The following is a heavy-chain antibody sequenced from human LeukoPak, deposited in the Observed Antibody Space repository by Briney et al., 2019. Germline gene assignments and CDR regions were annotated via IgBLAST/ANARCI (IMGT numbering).Heavy chain of an antibody. CDR3: ARDIGINWFDP. CDR2: ISSSSSYI. CDR1: GFTFSSYS. Sequence: WGSLRLSCAASGFTFSSYSMNWVRQAPGKGLEWVSSISSSSSYIYYADSVKGRFTISRDNAKNSLYLQMNSLRAEDTAVYYCARDIGINWFDPWGQGTLVTVSS. D-gene: IGHD2-15*01. V-gene: IGHV3-21*01. J-gene: IGHJ5*02.